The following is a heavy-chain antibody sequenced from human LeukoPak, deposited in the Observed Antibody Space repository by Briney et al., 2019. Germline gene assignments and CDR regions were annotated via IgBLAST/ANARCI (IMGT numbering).Heavy chain of an antibody. V-gene: IGHV4-59*01. CDR3: ARGSYYYDSSPDY. Sequence: SETLSLTCTVSGGSISSYYWSWIRQPPGEGLEWIGYIYYSGSTNYNPSLKSRVTISVDTSKNQFSLKLSSVTAADTAVYYCARGSYYYDSSPDYWGQGTLVTVSS. CDR2: IYYSGST. CDR1: GGSISSYY. D-gene: IGHD3-22*01. J-gene: IGHJ4*02.